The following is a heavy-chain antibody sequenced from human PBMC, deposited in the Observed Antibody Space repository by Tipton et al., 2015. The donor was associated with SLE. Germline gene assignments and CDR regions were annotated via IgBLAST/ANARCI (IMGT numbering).Heavy chain of an antibody. V-gene: IGHV1-18*01. D-gene: IGHD2-2*01. Sequence: QSGAEVKKPGALVKVSCKASGYTFTSYGISWVRQAPGQGLEWMGWISAYNGNTNYAQKLQGRVTMTTDTSTSTAYMELRSLRSDDTAVYYCAREPYCSSSNCFNWFDPWGQGTLVTVSS. CDR3: AREPYCSSSNCFNWFDP. CDR1: GYTFTSYG. J-gene: IGHJ5*02. CDR2: ISAYNGNT.